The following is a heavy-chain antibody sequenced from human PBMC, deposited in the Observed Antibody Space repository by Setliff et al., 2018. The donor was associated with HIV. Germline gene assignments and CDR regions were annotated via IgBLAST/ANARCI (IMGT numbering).Heavy chain of an antibody. CDR2: VSSIGNT. J-gene: IGHJ4*02. D-gene: IGHD1-26*01. CDR1: GISINGYY. V-gene: IGHV4-4*08. Sequence: TSETLSLTCSVSGISINGYYWSWIRQSPRTRLEWIGYVSSIGNTNYNPSLKSRVTISVDTSKNQFSLQVNSVTAADTAVYFCARTGAPYFFDFWGQGAQVTVSS. CDR3: ARTGAPYFFDF.